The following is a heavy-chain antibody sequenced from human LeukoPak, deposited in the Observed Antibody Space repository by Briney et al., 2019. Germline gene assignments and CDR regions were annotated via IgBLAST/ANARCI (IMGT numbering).Heavy chain of an antibody. CDR1: GITFNYYT. D-gene: IGHD3-10*01. V-gene: IGHV3-21*01. Sequence: KPGGSLRLSCTASGITFNYYTMNWVRQAPGKRLEWVSSIDSSGRYIHYADSLRGRFTISRDNAKDSLYLQMNSLRAGDTAVYYCARDLGERWYFDLWGRGTLVTVSS. CDR3: ARDLGERWYFDL. CDR2: IDSSGRYI. J-gene: IGHJ2*01.